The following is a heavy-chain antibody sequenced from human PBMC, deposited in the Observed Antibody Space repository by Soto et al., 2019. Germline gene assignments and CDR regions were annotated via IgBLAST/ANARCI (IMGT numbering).Heavy chain of an antibody. CDR1: GYSVARYF. Sequence: ASVKVSCKASGYSVARYFMHWVRQAPGQGLEWLGVINPSADTTTYAQKFQGRVTMTWDTSTNTVFMDVSSLRSEDTAIYYCARGGGSPVFCYYCGLDVWGQGTTVTVSS. CDR2: INPSADTT. J-gene: IGHJ6*02. V-gene: IGHV1-46*01. CDR3: ARGGGSPVFCYYCGLDV. D-gene: IGHD3-3*01.